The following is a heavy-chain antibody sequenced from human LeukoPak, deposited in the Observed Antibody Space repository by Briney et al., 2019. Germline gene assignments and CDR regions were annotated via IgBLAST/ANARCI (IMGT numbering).Heavy chain of an antibody. CDR2: ISAYNGNT. D-gene: IGHD3-16*02. CDR1: GYTFTSYG. CDR3: ARVEARYDYVWGSYRYTIDAFDI. V-gene: IGHV1-18*01. Sequence: ASVKVSCKASGYTFTSYGISWVRQAPGQGLEWMGWISAYNGNTNYAQKLQGRVTMTTDTSTSTAYMELRSLRSDDTAVYYCARVEARYDYVWGSYRYTIDAFDIWGQGTMVTVSS. J-gene: IGHJ3*02.